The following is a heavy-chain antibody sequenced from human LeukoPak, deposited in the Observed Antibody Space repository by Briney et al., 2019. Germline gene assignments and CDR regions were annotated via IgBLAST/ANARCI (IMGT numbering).Heavy chain of an antibody. V-gene: IGHV4-4*07. J-gene: IGHJ4*02. CDR1: GGSISSYY. CDR2: IYTSGST. D-gene: IGHD3-10*01. CDR3: AREGITMVRGAIDY. Sequence: PSETLSLTCTVSGGSISSYYWSWIRQPAGKGLEWIGRIYTSGSTNYNPSLKSRVTMSVDTSKNQFSLKLSSVTAADTAVYYCAREGITMVRGAIDYWGQGTLVTVSS.